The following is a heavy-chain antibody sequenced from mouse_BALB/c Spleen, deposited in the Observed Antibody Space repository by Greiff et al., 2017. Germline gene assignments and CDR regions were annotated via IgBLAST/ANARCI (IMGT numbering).Heavy chain of an antibody. Sequence: EVQLVESGGGLVQPGGSMKLSCVASGFTFSSYWMSWVRQSPEKGLEWVAEIRLKSDNYATHYAESVKGKFTISRDDSKSRLYLQMNSLRAEDTGIYYCAITKDWYFDVWGAGTTVTVSS. CDR1: GFTFSSYW. CDR3: AITKDWYFDV. V-gene: IGHV6-6*02. J-gene: IGHJ1*01. D-gene: IGHD1-1*01. CDR2: IRLKSDNYAT.